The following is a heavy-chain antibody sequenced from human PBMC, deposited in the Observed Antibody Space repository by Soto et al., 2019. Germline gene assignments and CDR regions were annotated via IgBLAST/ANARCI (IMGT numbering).Heavy chain of an antibody. CDR3: TGDRWGFAQDNSGYYPYYFDY. D-gene: IGHD3-22*01. J-gene: IGHJ4*02. V-gene: IGHV1-18*01. Sequence: QVHLVQSGPEVKKPGASVKVSCEVSGYGFRGQGVSWVRQAPGQRFEWMGWISGYNGNTDYAPKFQGRLFLTTDTAPHTALMAVRGPRFEATAIYFCTGDRWGFAQDNSGYYPYYFDYWGQGSLVTVSS. CDR1: GYGFRGQG. CDR2: ISGYNGNT.